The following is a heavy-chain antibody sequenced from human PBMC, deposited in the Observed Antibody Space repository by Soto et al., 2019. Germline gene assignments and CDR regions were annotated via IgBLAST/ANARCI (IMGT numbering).Heavy chain of an antibody. CDR2: IYYSGST. V-gene: IGHV4-31*03. CDR1: GGSISSGGYY. CDR3: ARSRSCTNVCDWFDP. J-gene: IGHJ5*02. D-gene: IGHD2-8*01. Sequence: QVQLQESGPGLVKPSQTLSLTCTVSGGSISSGGYYWSWIRQHPGKGLEWIGYIYYSGSTYYNPSLKSRVTISVDTSKNQFSLKLSSVTAADTAVYYCARSRSCTNVCDWFDPWGQGTLVTVSS.